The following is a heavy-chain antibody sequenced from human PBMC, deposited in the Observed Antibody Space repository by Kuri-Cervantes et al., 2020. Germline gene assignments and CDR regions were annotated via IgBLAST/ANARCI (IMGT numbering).Heavy chain of an antibody. Sequence: GESLKISCAASGFTFSLYGLHWVRQAPGKGLEWVAVISYDGSSKFYADSVRGRFTISRDNSESTLYLRMNSLRAEDTAVYYCAKTPNYNSWSGYFDSWGWGTLVTVSS. CDR3: AKTPNYNSWSGYFDS. V-gene: IGHV3-30*18. CDR2: ISYDGSSK. J-gene: IGHJ5*01. CDR1: GFTFSLYG. D-gene: IGHD3-3*01.